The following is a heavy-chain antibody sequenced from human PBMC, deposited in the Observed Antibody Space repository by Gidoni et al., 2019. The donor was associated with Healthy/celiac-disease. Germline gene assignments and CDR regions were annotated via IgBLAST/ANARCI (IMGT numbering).Heavy chain of an antibody. J-gene: IGHJ4*02. CDR3: ARGLWLRRGASDY. V-gene: IGHV4-34*01. CDR1: GGSFSGYY. CDR2: SNHSGST. D-gene: IGHD3-10*01. Sequence: QVQLQQWGAGLLKPSATLSLTCAVYGGSFSGYYWSWIRQPPGKGLEWIGESNHSGSTNYNPSLKSRVTISVDTSKNQFSLKLSSVTAADTAVYYCARGLWLRRGASDYWGQGTLVTVSS.